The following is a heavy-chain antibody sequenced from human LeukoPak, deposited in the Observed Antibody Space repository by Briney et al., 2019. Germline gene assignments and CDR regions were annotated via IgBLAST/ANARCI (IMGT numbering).Heavy chain of an antibody. CDR3: ARSLEAVANWFDP. CDR2: IYYSGST. V-gene: IGHV4-39*01. D-gene: IGHD6-19*01. Sequence: SETLSLTCTVPGGSISSSSYYWGWIRQPPGKGLEWIGSIYYSGSTYYNPSLKSRVTISVDTSKNQFSLKLSSVTAADTAVYYCARSLEAVANWFDPWGQGTLVTVSS. CDR1: GGSISSSSYY. J-gene: IGHJ5*02.